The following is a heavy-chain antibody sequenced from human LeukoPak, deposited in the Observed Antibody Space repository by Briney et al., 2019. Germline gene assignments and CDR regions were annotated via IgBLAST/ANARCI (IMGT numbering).Heavy chain of an antibody. V-gene: IGHV3-21*01. J-gene: IGHJ6*03. Sequence: GGSLRLSCAASGFTFSYYSMNWVRQAPGKELEWVSSICRSSSYIYYADSVKGRFTISRDNAKNSLYLQMNSLRAEDTAVYYCARDPGGLTGILYYYYMDVWGKGTTVTVSS. CDR3: ARDPGGLTGILYYYYMDV. D-gene: IGHD3-9*01. CDR2: ICRSSSYI. CDR1: GFTFSYYS.